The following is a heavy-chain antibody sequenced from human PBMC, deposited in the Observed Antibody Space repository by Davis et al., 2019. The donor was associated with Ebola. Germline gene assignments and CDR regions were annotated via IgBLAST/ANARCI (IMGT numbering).Heavy chain of an antibody. CDR3: ARSTSGYSYGPYYYYYGMDV. CDR1: GFTFSSYE. V-gene: IGHV3-48*03. J-gene: IGHJ6*02. CDR2: ISSSGSTI. D-gene: IGHD5-18*01. Sequence: PGGSLRLSCAASGFTFSSYEMNWVRQAPGKGLEWVSYISSSGSTIYYADSVKGRFTISRDNAKNSLYLQMNSLRAEDTAVYYCARSTSGYSYGPYYYYYGMDVWGQGTTVTVSS.